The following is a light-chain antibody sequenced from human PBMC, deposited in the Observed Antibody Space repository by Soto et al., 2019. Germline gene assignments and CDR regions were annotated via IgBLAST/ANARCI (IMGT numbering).Light chain of an antibody. Sequence: QSALTQPASVSGSPGQSITISCTGTSSDVGGYNYVSWYQQNPGKAPKLMIYDVTNRPSGVSNHFSGSKSGNTASLTISGLQAEDEADYYCSSYRTSNTLGFGTGTKVTVL. CDR1: SSDVGGYNY. J-gene: IGLJ1*01. CDR2: DVT. CDR3: SSYRTSNTLG. V-gene: IGLV2-14*01.